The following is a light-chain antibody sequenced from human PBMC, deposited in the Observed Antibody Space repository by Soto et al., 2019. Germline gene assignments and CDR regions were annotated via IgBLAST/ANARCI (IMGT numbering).Light chain of an antibody. Sequence: EIVLTQSPATLSLSPGERATLSCRASQSVSSYLAWYQQKPGQAPRLLIYDASNSATSIPARFSGSGSGTDFTLTISSLEPEDFALYYCQQRSNWPLFGQGTRLEIK. CDR2: DAS. J-gene: IGKJ5*01. CDR1: QSVSSY. V-gene: IGKV3-11*01. CDR3: QQRSNWPL.